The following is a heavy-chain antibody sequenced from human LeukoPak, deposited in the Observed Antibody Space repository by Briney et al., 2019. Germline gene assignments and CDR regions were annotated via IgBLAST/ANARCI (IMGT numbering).Heavy chain of an antibody. CDR2: INPKRGGT. D-gene: IGHD3-10*01. J-gene: IGHJ4*02. CDR1: GYTFTGYY. CDR3: ARARMGSAYDYFHY. Sequence: ASVKVSCKASGYTFTGYYIHWVRQAPGEGLEWMGWINPKRGGTNFAQTFRGRFTMTRDTSPTTAYMELSRLRSNDTAVYYCARARMGSAYDYFHYWGQATLVTVSS. V-gene: IGHV1-2*02.